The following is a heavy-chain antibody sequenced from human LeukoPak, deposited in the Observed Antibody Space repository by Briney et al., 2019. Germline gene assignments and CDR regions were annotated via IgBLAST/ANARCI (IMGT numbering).Heavy chain of an antibody. V-gene: IGHV3-23*01. J-gene: IGHJ4*02. D-gene: IGHD1-14*01. CDR3: AKDKGAVTGTFDY. CDR1: GFTFSTYA. Sequence: GGSLRLSCAASGFTFSTYAMSWVRQAPGKGLEWVSGLTGGGGGTSYADAVKGRFTISRDNSKNTLYLQMNSLRAEDTAVYYCAKDKGAVTGTFDYWGQGTLVTVSS. CDR2: LTGGGGGT.